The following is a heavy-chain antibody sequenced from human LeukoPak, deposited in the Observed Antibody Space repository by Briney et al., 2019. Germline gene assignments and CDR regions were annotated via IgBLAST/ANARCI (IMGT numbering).Heavy chain of an antibody. CDR2: IYYSGST. J-gene: IGHJ4*02. CDR1: GGSISSYY. V-gene: IGHV4-59*01. CDR3: ARDQGGFTGQFDY. D-gene: IGHD3-16*01. Sequence: PSETLSLTCTVSGGSISSYYWSWIRQPPGKGLEWIGYIYYSGSTNYNPSLKSRVTISVDTSKNQFSLKLSSVTAADTAVYYCARDQGGFTGQFDYWGQGTLVTVSS.